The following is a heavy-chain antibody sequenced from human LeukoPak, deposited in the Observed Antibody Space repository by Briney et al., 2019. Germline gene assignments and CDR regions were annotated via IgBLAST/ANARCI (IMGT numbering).Heavy chain of an antibody. CDR2: IYYSGST. CDR3: ATIDSGY. D-gene: IGHD6-19*01. Sequence: SETLSLTCTVSGGSVSSGSYYWSWIRQAPGKGLEWIGYIYYSGSTNYNPSLKSRVTISVDTSKNQFSLKLSSVTAADTAVYYCATIDSGYWGQGTLVTVSS. V-gene: IGHV4-61*01. J-gene: IGHJ4*02. CDR1: GGSVSSGSYY.